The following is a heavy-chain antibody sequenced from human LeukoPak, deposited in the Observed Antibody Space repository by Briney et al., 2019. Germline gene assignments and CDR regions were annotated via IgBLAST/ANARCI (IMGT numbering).Heavy chain of an antibody. CDR3: AREPVVRGVIRSYYYYMDV. CDR1: GYTFTGYY. J-gene: IGHJ6*03. CDR2: INPNSGGT. D-gene: IGHD3-10*01. Sequence: GASVKVSCKASGYTFTGYYMHWVRQAPGQGLEWMGWINPNSGGTNYAQKFQGRVTMTRDTSISTAYMELSRLRSDDTAVYYCAREPVVRGVIRSYYYYMDVWGKGTTVTISS. V-gene: IGHV1-2*02.